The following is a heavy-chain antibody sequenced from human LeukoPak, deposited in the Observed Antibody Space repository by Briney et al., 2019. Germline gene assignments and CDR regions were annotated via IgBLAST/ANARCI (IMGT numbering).Heavy chain of an antibody. Sequence: SETLSLTCTVSGGSISSSSYYWGWIRQPPGKGLEWIGSIYYSGSTYYNPSLRSRVTISLDTSKNQFSLKLSSVTAADTAVYYCARSGGYCGSTTCHVKYFDLWGRGTLVTVSS. CDR1: GGSISSSSYY. CDR3: ARSGGYCGSTTCHVKYFDL. CDR2: IYYSGST. V-gene: IGHV4-39*01. J-gene: IGHJ2*01. D-gene: IGHD2-2*01.